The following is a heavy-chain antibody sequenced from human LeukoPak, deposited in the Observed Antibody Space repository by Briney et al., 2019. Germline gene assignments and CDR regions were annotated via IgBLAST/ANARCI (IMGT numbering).Heavy chain of an antibody. V-gene: IGHV3-30*03. CDR1: GFTVSSNY. Sequence: GGSLRLSCTASGFTVSSNYMSWVRQAPGKGLEWVAVISYDGSNKYYADSVKGRFTISRDNSKNTLYLQMNSLRAEDTAVYYCARDASYCSGGSCYFIGDGMGPFDIWGQGTMVTVSS. CDR2: ISYDGSNK. CDR3: ARDASYCSGGSCYFIGDGMGPFDI. D-gene: IGHD2-15*01. J-gene: IGHJ3*02.